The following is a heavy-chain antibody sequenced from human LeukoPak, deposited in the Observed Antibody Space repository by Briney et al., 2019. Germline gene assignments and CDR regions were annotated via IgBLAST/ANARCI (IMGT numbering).Heavy chain of an antibody. CDR3: ARSGIAVALDAFDI. J-gene: IGHJ3*02. Sequence: AASVKVSCKASGYTFTSYGISWVRQAPGQGLEWMGWISAYNGNTNYAQKLQGRVTMTTDTSTSTAYMELRSLRSDDTAVYYCARSGIAVALDAFDIWGQGTMVTVSS. D-gene: IGHD6-19*01. CDR1: GYTFTSYG. CDR2: ISAYNGNT. V-gene: IGHV1-18*01.